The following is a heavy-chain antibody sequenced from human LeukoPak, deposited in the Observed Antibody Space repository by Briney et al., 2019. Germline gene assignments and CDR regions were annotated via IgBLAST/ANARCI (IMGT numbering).Heavy chain of an antibody. CDR2: IDGVGSVT. Sequence: VQPGGSLRLSCAASGFTFSSSWMWWGRQAPGKGLEWLANIDGVGSVTNYVHSVRGRFTLSRDNAKNSLYLQMSSLGVEDTAVYYCATDSGWNAFDVWGQGTMVSVSS. J-gene: IGHJ3*01. D-gene: IGHD6-19*01. CDR3: ATDSGWNAFDV. CDR1: GFTFSSSW. V-gene: IGHV3-7*01.